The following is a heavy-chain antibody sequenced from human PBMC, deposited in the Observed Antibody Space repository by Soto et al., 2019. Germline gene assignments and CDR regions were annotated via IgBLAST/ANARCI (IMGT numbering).Heavy chain of an antibody. J-gene: IGHJ6*03. CDR1: GGSFSGYY. CDR3: ARRKYSCALFYYYSYMDV. Sequence: SETLSLTCAVYGGSFSGYYWSWIRQPPGKGLEWIGEINHSGSTNYNPSLKSRVTISVDTSKNQFSLKLSSVTAADTAVYYCARRKYSCALFYYYSYMDVWGKGTTVTVSS. V-gene: IGHV4-34*01. D-gene: IGHD6-25*01. CDR2: INHSGST.